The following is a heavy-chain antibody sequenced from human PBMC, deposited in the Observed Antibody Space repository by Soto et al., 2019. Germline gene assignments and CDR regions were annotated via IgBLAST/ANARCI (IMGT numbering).Heavy chain of an antibody. Sequence: QVQLVQSGDEVKKPGASVKVSCKASGYIFVNYGIAWVRQAPGQGLEWMGWISPYTGNTHSATKVQGRLTMTTDTSTSTAYMYLGSMTSDDTAVYYCVMLDNYVTPTPQDVWGHGTSVTVSS. CDR1: GYIFVNYG. J-gene: IGHJ6*02. CDR2: ISPYTGNT. D-gene: IGHD3-16*01. CDR3: VMLDNYVTPTPQDV. V-gene: IGHV1-18*01.